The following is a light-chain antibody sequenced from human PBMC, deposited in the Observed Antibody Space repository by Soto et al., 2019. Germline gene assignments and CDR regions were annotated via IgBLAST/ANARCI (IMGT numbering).Light chain of an antibody. CDR2: YDD. Sequence: QSVLTQPPSVSEAPRQRVTISCSGSSSNIGNNAVNWYQQLPGKAPKLLIFYDDLLPSGVSDRFSGSKSGPSASLAISGLQSEEQADYYCATWDDSLNGVRFGGGTKLTVL. V-gene: IGLV1-36*01. CDR3: ATWDDSLNGVR. CDR1: SSNIGNNA. J-gene: IGLJ2*01.